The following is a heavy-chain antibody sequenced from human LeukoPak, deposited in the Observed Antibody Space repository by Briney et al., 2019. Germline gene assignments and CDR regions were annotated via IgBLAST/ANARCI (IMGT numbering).Heavy chain of an antibody. CDR2: ISSRSSYI. Sequence: GGSLRLSCAASGFTFSSYSMNWVRQAPGKGLEWVSSISSRSSYIYYADSVKGRFTISRDNAKNSLYLQMNSLRAEDTAVYYCARDDHSSGWYRGRNAFDIWGQGTMVTVSS. V-gene: IGHV3-21*04. CDR3: ARDDHSSGWYRGRNAFDI. CDR1: GFTFSSYS. D-gene: IGHD6-19*01. J-gene: IGHJ3*02.